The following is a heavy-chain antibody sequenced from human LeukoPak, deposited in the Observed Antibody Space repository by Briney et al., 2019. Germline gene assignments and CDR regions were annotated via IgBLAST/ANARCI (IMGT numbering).Heavy chain of an antibody. V-gene: IGHV3-23*01. Sequence: PGGTLRLSCAASGFTFSSYGMSWVRQAPGKGLEWVSGISGSGTNTNYADSVKGRFTISRDNSKNTLYLQMNSLRAEDTAVYYCAKGPLVGSGSHTKGFDYWGQGTLDTVSS. CDR1: GFTFSSYG. CDR3: AKGPLVGSGSHTKGFDY. D-gene: IGHD1-26*01. J-gene: IGHJ4*02. CDR2: ISGSGTNT.